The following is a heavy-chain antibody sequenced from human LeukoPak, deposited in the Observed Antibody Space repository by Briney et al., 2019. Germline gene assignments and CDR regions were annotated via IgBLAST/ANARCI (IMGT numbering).Heavy chain of an antibody. CDR2: ISSSGSTI. D-gene: IGHD5-12*01. CDR3: ARDGGLRYYFDY. V-gene: IGHV3-48*03. J-gene: IGHJ4*02. Sequence: GGSLRLSCVASGFTFSLYGMSWVRQAPGKGLEWVSYISSSGSTIYYADSVKGRFTISRDNAKNSLYLQMNSLRAEDTAVYYCARDGGLRYYFDYWGQGTLVTVSS. CDR1: GFTFSLYG.